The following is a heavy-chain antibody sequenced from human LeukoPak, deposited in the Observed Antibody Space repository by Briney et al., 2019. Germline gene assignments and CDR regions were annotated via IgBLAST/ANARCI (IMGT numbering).Heavy chain of an antibody. V-gene: IGHV3-48*04. CDR1: GFTFSSYS. CDR2: ISSSSGSI. CDR3: ARITTMGFDAFEI. J-gene: IGHJ3*02. Sequence: GGSLRLSCGASGFTFSSYSMSWVRQALGKGLEWISYISSSSGSIYYADSVKGRFTTARDNAKNSLYLQMTSLRAEDTAVYYCARITTMGFDAFEIWGQGTMVTVSS. D-gene: IGHD1-14*01.